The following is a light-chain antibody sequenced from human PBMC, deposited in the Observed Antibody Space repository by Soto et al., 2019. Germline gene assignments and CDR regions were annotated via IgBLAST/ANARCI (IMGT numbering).Light chain of an antibody. CDR3: TSYTSSSWV. V-gene: IGLV2-14*01. CDR2: EVS. J-gene: IGLJ1*01. CDR1: SSDVGGYNY. Sequence: QSALTQPASVSGSPGQSSTISCTGTSSDVGGYNYVSWYQQHPGKAPKLMIYEVSNRPSGVSNRFSGSKSGNTASLTISGLQAEDEADYYCTSYTSSSWVFGTGTKVTVL.